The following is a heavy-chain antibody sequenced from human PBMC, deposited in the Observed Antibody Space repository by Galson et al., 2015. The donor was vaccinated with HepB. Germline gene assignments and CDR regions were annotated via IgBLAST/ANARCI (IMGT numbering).Heavy chain of an antibody. CDR1: GYTFTSYD. CDR3: ARGFGNYYYMDV. CDR2: MNPNSGNT. D-gene: IGHD3-3*01. Sequence: SVKVSCKASGYTFTSYDINWVRQATGQGLEWMGWMNPNSGNTGYAQKFQGRVTMTRNTSISTAYMELSSLRSGHTAVYYCARGFGNYYYMDVWGKGTTVTGSS. V-gene: IGHV1-8*01. J-gene: IGHJ6*03.